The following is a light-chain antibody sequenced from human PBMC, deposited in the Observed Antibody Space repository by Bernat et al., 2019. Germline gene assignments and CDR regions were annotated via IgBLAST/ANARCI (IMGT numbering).Light chain of an antibody. J-gene: IGKJ4*01. V-gene: IGKV1-39*01. CDR1: ETIASY. Sequence: DIQLTQSPSSLSASVGETVTITCRASETIASYLNWYQQKPGKAPKLLMYSVSSLQRGVPSDFSGSVSGTEFTLTINNVQPEHIATYYCQQSFSTPRVTFGGGTRVEI. CDR3: QQSFSTPRVT. CDR2: SVS.